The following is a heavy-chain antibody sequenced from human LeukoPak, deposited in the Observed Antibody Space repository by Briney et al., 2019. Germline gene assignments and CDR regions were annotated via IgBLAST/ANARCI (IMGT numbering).Heavy chain of an antibody. J-gene: IGHJ4*02. CDR2: TSYDETHK. D-gene: IGHD1-14*01. CDR1: GFTFSLYT. CDR3: ARDPIAGPPDYFDY. V-gene: IGHV3-30*04. Sequence: GRSLRLSCAASGFTFSLYTMHWVRQAPGKGLEGVAVTSYDETHKYYGNSVRGRFTISRDNSENTLYLQMSSLRAEDTAVYYCARDPIAGPPDYFDYWGQGTLVTVSS.